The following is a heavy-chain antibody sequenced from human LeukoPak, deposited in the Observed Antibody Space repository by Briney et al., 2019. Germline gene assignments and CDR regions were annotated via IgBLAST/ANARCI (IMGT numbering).Heavy chain of an antibody. CDR1: GGSISSGDRY. CDR2: IYSTGNT. D-gene: IGHD5-18*01. CDR3: ARDSYSYGYGGFDY. V-gene: IGHV4-30-4*01. Sequence: SETLSLTCTVSGGSISSGDRYWSWIRQSPGKGLEWIGYIYSTGNTYYNPSLKSRVIISVDTSRNQFSLELNSVTAADTAVYYCARDSYSYGYGGFDYWGQGILVTVSS. J-gene: IGHJ4*02.